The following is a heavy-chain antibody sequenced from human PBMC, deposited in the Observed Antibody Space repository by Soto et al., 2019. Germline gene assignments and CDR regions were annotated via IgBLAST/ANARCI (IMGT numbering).Heavy chain of an antibody. Sequence: QVQLQQWGAGLLKPSETLSLTCAVYGGSFSGCYWTWIRQPPGTGLEWIGEINHSGSTNYNPSLKSRVAVSVDTSKHQFSLKLSSVTAADTAVYYCARDKIPGLFDYWGQGTLVTVSS. D-gene: IGHD2-21*01. CDR2: INHSGST. V-gene: IGHV4-34*01. CDR3: ARDKIPGLFDY. J-gene: IGHJ4*02. CDR1: GGSFSGCY.